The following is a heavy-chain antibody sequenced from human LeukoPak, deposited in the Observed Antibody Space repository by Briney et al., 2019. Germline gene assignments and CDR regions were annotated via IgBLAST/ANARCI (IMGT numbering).Heavy chain of an antibody. CDR3: ARHEGIFGVVIIDY. D-gene: IGHD3-3*01. Sequence: SETLSLTCAVSGGSISSSSYSWGWIRQSPGKGLEWIGSVYYSGSAYYNPSLKSRVTISVDTSKNQFSLKLRSVTAADTAVYYCARHEGIFGVVIIDYWGRGTLVTVSS. V-gene: IGHV4-39*01. J-gene: IGHJ4*02. CDR1: GGSISSSSYS. CDR2: VYYSGSA.